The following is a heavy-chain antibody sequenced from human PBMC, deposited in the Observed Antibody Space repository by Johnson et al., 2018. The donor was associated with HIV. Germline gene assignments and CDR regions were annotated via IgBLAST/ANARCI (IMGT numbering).Heavy chain of an antibody. CDR2: IGTAGDT. Sequence: VQLVESGGGLVKPGGSLRLSCAASGFTFSDHWMYWVRQATGKGLEWVSAIGTAGDTYYPGSVKGRFTISRENAKNSLYLQMNSLRAGDTAVYYCARGGVTGEDHAFDIWGQGTMVTVSS. CDR1: GFTFSDHW. J-gene: IGHJ3*02. CDR3: ARGGVTGEDHAFDI. D-gene: IGHD7-27*01. V-gene: IGHV3-13*01.